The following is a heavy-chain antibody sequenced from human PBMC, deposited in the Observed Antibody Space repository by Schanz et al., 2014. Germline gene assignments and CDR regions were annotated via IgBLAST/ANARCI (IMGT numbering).Heavy chain of an antibody. D-gene: IGHD6-13*01. J-gene: IGHJ6*02. Sequence: EVQLLESGGGLVQPGGSLRLSCAASGFTFSSYAMSWVRQAPGKGLEWVSALSGSGGSTYYADSVKGRCTIARDNSKNTLYLQMNSLRAEDTYVYYCAIVRRRIATPSTPSCRSCYDYAMDVWGQGATVTVSS. V-gene: IGHV3-23*01. CDR1: GFTFSSYA. CDR3: AIVRRRIATPSTPSCRSCYDYAMDV. CDR2: LSGSGGST.